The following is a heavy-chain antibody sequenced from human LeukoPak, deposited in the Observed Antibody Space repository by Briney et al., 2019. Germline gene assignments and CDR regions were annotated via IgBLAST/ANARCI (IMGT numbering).Heavy chain of an antibody. D-gene: IGHD6-19*01. V-gene: IGHV3-7*01. CDR2: IKQDGSEK. CDR1: GFTFSSYW. CDR3: ARDPYSSGWYKDAFDI. Sequence: PGGSLRLSCAASGFTFSSYWMSWVRQAPGKGLEWVANIKQDGSEKYYVDSVKGRFTISRDNAQNSLFLQLNSLRAEDTAVYYCARDPYSSGWYKDAFDIWGQGTMVTVSS. J-gene: IGHJ3*02.